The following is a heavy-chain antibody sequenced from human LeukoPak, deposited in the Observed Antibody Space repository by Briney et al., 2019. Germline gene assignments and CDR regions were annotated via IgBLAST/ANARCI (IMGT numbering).Heavy chain of an antibody. CDR3: ARDSSRRSQKYDIATSFSTEN. CDR2: INPKIGGT. Sequence: ASVKVSCKTSGYTFTDYYIHWVRQAPGQGLESMGWINPKIGGTNYAPRFQGRVSMTSDTSITTAYMQLRRVTSDDTAVYYCARDSSRRSQKYDIATSFSTENWGQGTLVAVSS. V-gene: IGHV1-2*02. D-gene: IGHD3-9*01. CDR1: GYTFTDYY. J-gene: IGHJ4*02.